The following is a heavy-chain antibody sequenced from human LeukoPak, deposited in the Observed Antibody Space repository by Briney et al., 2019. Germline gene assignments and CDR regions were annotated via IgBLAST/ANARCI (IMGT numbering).Heavy chain of an antibody. CDR3: AREARVGATRADGFDI. Sequence: PSETLSLTCAVSYDSISTYYYWAWIRQPPGKGLEWIGNIYHSGKSYYNPSLKSRVTISVDTAKNHFSLNLSSVTAADTAVYYCAREARVGATRADGFDIWGQGTMVTVSS. V-gene: IGHV4-38-2*02. D-gene: IGHD1-26*01. CDR2: IYHSGKS. CDR1: YDSISTYYY. J-gene: IGHJ3*02.